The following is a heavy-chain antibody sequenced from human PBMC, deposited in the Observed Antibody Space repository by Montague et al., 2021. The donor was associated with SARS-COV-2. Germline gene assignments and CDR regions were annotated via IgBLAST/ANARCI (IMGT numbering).Heavy chain of an antibody. CDR2: INHSGST. CDR1: GGSFSGYY. Sequence: DTLSLPCAVYGGSFSGYYWSWIRQPPGKGLEWIGEINHSGSTNYNPSLKSRVTISVDTSKNQFSLKLSSVTAADTAVYYCARGSWHIVVVTAIRDGYYGMDVWGQGTTVTVSS. V-gene: IGHV4-34*01. J-gene: IGHJ6*02. CDR3: ARGSWHIVVVTAIRDGYYGMDV. D-gene: IGHD2-21*02.